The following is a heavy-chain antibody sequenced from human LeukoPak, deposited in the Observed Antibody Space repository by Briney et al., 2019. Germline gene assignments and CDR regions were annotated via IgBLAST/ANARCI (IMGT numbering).Heavy chain of an antibody. CDR1: GGSISSSSYY. Sequence: SETLSLTCTVSGGSISSSSYYWGWIRQPPGKGLEWIGSIYYSGSTYYNPSPKSRVTISVDTSKNQFSLKLSSVTAADTAVYYCAREGKTRYYFDYWGQGTLVTVSS. CDR2: IYYSGST. J-gene: IGHJ4*02. V-gene: IGHV4-39*07. CDR3: AREGKTRYYFDY.